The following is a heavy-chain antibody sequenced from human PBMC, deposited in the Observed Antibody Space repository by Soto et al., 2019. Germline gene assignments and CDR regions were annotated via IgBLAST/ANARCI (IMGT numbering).Heavy chain of an antibody. D-gene: IGHD3-22*01. Sequence: QLQLQESGPGLVKPSETLSLTCTVSGGSISSSSYYCGWIRQPPGKGLEWIGSIYYSGSTYYNPSLKSRVTISVDTSKNQFSLKLSSVTAADTAVYYCARAPYYYDSSFDYWGQGTLVTVSS. CDR1: GGSISSSSYY. CDR3: ARAPYYYDSSFDY. J-gene: IGHJ4*02. V-gene: IGHV4-39*01. CDR2: IYYSGST.